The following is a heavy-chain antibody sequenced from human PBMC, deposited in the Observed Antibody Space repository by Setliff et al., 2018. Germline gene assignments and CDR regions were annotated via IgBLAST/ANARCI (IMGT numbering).Heavy chain of an antibody. CDR3: ARGNMFDGSGRWFDY. CDR2: IYTNGAT. D-gene: IGHD3-10*01. CDR1: GASLSSGSYY. V-gene: IGHV4-61*09. Sequence: PSETLSLTCTVSGASLSSGSYYWSWIRQPAGKGLEWIGHIYTNGATSYSPSLKSRVSISADTPKNVLSLRLTSVTAADTAVYYCARGNMFDGSGRWFDYWGQGTLVTVSS. J-gene: IGHJ4*02.